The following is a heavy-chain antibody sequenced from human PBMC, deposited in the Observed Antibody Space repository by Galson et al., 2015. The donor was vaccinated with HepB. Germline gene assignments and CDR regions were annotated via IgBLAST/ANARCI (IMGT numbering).Heavy chain of an antibody. Sequence: SLRLSCAASGFTFSCCAMTWVRQTPGKGLEWISLIHNDGETKQQADSVKGRFSISRDNSKNEVPLQMNSLRAEDTAVYFCAKAAGGSHRSYYFDYWGQGTTVTVSS. CDR3: AKAAGGSHRSYYFDY. D-gene: IGHD3-16*02. J-gene: IGHJ4*02. CDR2: IHNDGETK. V-gene: IGHV3-23*03. CDR1: GFTFSCCA.